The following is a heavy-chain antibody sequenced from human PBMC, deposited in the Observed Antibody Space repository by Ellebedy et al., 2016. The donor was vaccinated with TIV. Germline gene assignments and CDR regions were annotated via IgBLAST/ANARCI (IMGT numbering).Heavy chain of an antibody. D-gene: IGHD4-17*01. CDR3: ARQANDYGDYSFDF. CDR1: GGSISSYY. CDR2: IYYSGST. J-gene: IGHJ4*02. V-gene: IGHV4-59*08. Sequence: SETLSLTCTVSGGSISSYYWSWIRQPPGKELEWIGYIYYSGSTRYNPSLKSRVTISVDLSKNQFSLKVNSVTAADTAVYYCARQANDYGDYSFDFWGQGTLVTVSS.